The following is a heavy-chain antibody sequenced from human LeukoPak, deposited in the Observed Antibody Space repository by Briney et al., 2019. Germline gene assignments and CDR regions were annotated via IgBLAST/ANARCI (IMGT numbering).Heavy chain of an antibody. CDR1: GGSISSSPYY. CDR3: ARQFGDSSGLHPTVDY. D-gene: IGHD3-10*01. CDR2: LYYSGST. Sequence: SETLSLTCAVSGGSISSSPYYWGWIRQPPGKGLEWIGSLYYSGSTYYNPSLKSRVTISVDTSKNQFSLKLSSETAADTAVYYCARQFGDSSGLHPTVDYWGQGTLVTVSS. J-gene: IGHJ4*02. V-gene: IGHV4-39*01.